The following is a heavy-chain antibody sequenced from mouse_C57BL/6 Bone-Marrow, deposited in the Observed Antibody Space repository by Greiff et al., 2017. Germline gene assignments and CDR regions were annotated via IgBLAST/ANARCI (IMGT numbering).Heavy chain of an antibody. CDR1: GYTFTDYY. CDR3: ASRRGLLLGDLDF. D-gene: IGHD2-3*01. J-gene: IGHJ4*01. Sequence: VQLQQSGAELVRPGASVKLSCKASGYTFTDYYINWVKQRPGQGLEWIGRIYPGSGNTYYNEKFKGKATLTAEKSSSTAYMQLSSLTSEDSAVYFCASRRGLLLGDLDFWGQGTSVTVSS. V-gene: IGHV1-76*01. CDR2: IYPGSGNT.